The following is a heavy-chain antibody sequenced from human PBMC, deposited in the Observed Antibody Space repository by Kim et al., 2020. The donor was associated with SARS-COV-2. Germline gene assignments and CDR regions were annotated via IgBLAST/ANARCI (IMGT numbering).Heavy chain of an antibody. CDR1: GFTFSSYE. CDR2: ISSSGSTR. J-gene: IGHJ1*01. D-gene: IGHD6-19*01. Sequence: GGSLRLSCAASGFTFSSYEMNWVRQAPGKGLEWVSYISSSGSTRSNADSVKGRFTISRDNAKNSLYLQMNSLRVEDTAVYYCAKEGSGWYVGYFQHWGQGTLVTVSS. V-gene: IGHV3-48*03. CDR3: AKEGSGWYVGYFQH.